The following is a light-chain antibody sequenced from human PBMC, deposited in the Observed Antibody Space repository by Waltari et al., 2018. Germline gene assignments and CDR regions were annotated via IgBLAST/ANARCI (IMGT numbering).Light chain of an antibody. Sequence: QSALTQPASVSGSPGQSITISCTGTSGDLVIGNRVSWYQQYPGKAPKLMIYDVSSRPSGVSDRFSGSKSGNTASLTSSGLQVEDEADYYCSSYTTNTRVFGGGTKLTVL. CDR1: SGDLVIGNR. CDR3: SSYTTNTRV. CDR2: DVS. J-gene: IGLJ3*02. V-gene: IGLV2-14*03.